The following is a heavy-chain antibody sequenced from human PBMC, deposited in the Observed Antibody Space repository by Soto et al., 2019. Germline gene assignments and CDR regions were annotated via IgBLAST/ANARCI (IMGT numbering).Heavy chain of an antibody. D-gene: IGHD3-10*01. V-gene: IGHV3-30*18. Sequence: QVQLVESGGGVVQPGRSLRLSCAASGFTFSSYGMHWVRQAPGKGLEWVAVISYDGSNKYYADSVKGRFTISRDNSKNTPYLQMNRLRAEDTAVYYCAKDCLGHYGSGSYGRWFDPWGQGTLVTVSS. J-gene: IGHJ5*02. CDR1: GFTFSSYG. CDR3: AKDCLGHYGSGSYGRWFDP. CDR2: ISYDGSNK.